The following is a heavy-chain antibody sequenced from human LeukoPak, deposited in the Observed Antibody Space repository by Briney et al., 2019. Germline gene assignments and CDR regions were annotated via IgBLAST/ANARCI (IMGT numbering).Heavy chain of an antibody. CDR2: IYYSGST. D-gene: IGHD7-27*01. CDR1: GGSLSSVTYY. V-gene: IGHV4-61*01. Sequence: SETLSHICTLSGGSLSSVTYYWSWIRQPPGRGLEWIGYIYYSGSTKYNPSLKSRVTISVDTSKNQFSLKLSSVTAADTAVYYWAREIWGLNYFDYWGQGTLVTVSS. J-gene: IGHJ4*02. CDR3: AREIWGLNYFDY.